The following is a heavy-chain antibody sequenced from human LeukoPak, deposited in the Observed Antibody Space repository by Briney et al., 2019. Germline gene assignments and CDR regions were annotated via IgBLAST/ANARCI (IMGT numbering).Heavy chain of an antibody. CDR2: INGSGGST. J-gene: IGHJ4*02. V-gene: IGHV3-23*01. CDR1: GFTFSSYA. Sequence: GGSLRLSCAASGFTFSSYAMSWVRQAPGKGLEWVSAINGSGGSTYYADSVKGRFTISRDNSKNTLYLQMNSLRAEDTAVYYCAKDRVTMVRGVVIPWYWGQGTLVTVSS. D-gene: IGHD3-10*01. CDR3: AKDRVTMVRGVVIPWY.